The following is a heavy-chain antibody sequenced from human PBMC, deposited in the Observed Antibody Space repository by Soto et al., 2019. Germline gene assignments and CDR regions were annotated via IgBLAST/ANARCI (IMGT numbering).Heavy chain of an antibody. V-gene: IGHV1-69*13. J-gene: IGHJ6*02. D-gene: IGHD2-2*01. Sequence: ASVKVSCKASGGTFSSYAISWVRQAPGRGLEWMGGIIPISGTANYAQKFQGRVTITADESTSTAYMELSSLRSEDTAVYYCVRSQGSSTSLEIYYYYYYGMDVWGQGTTVTVSS. CDR2: IIPISGTA. CDR1: GGTFSSYA. CDR3: VRSQGSSTSLEIYYYYYYGMDV.